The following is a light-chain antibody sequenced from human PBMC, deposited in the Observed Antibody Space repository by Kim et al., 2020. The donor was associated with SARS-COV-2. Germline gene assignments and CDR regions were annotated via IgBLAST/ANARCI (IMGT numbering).Light chain of an antibody. J-gene: IGKJ4*01. CDR3: QQYSNSLLT. CDR1: QSVLYSSANKSY. V-gene: IGKV4-1*01. Sequence: DIVMTQSPDSLAVSLGERASINCKSSQSVLYSSANKSYLAWYQQKAGQPPKLLIYWESTRESGVPDRFSGSGSGTDFTLTISSLQAEDEAVYYCQQYSNSLLTFGGGTKVDIK. CDR2: WES.